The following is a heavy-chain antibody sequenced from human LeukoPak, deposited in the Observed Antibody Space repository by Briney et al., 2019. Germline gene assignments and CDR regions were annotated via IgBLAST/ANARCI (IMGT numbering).Heavy chain of an antibody. Sequence: SETLSLTCTVSGGSISSSSYYWGWIRQPPGKRLEWIGNIYYRGSTYYNPSLKSRVTISVDTSKNQFSLKLSSVTAADTAVYYCARAYYYYYYMDVWGKGTTVTVSS. J-gene: IGHJ6*03. CDR2: IYYRGST. CDR1: GGSISSSSYY. CDR3: ARAYYYYYYMDV. V-gene: IGHV4-39*07.